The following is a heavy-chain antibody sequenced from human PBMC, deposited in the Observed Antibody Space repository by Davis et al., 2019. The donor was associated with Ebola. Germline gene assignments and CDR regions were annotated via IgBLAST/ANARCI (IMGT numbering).Heavy chain of an antibody. CDR1: GYTFTSYD. V-gene: IGHV1-8*01. Sequence: ASVKVSCKASGYTFTSYDINWVRQATGQGLEWMGWMNPNSGNTGYAQKFQGRITMTRNISISTAYMELRSLRSDDTAVYYCARVPRFLEWLFGEIFDYWGQGTLVTVSS. J-gene: IGHJ4*02. D-gene: IGHD3-3*01. CDR3: ARVPRFLEWLFGEIFDY. CDR2: MNPNSGNT.